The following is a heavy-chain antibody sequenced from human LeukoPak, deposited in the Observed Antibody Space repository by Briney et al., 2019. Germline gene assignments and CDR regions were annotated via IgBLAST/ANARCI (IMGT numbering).Heavy chain of an antibody. CDR3: ARDGGEGAAADNWFDP. CDR1: GYSLAGYY. Sequence: ASVKVSCKASGYSLAGYYIHWVRQAPGQGLEWMGWINPNSGGTNYAQKFQGRVTMTRVTSISTAYMELSSLRSDDTAVYYCARDGGEGAAADNWFDPWGQGTLVTVSS. J-gene: IGHJ5*02. CDR2: INPNSGGT. V-gene: IGHV1-2*02. D-gene: IGHD6-13*01.